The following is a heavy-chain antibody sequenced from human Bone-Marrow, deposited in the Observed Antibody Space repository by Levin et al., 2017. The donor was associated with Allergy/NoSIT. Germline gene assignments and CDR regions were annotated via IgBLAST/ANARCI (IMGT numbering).Heavy chain of an antibody. CDR2: IDPSDSYT. D-gene: IGHD2-15*01. V-gene: IGHV5-10-1*01. Sequence: GESLKISCKGSGYSFTSYWISWVRQMPGKGLEWMGRIDPSDSYTKYSPSFQGHVTISADKSISTAYLQWSSLKASDTAMYYCAGRLGYCSGGSCYSVYNWGQGTLVTVSS. CDR1: GYSFTSYW. J-gene: IGHJ4*02. CDR3: AGRLGYCSGGSCYSVYN.